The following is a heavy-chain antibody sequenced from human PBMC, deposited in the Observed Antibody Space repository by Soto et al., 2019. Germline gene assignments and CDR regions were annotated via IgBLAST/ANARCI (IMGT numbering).Heavy chain of an antibody. V-gene: IGHV4-59*08. CDR2: IYYSGTT. J-gene: IGHJ4*02. CDR1: GGSISSYY. Sequence: PSETLSLTCTVSGGSISSYYWSWIRQPPGKGLEWIGYIYYSGTTKDNPSLKSRVTISVDTSKNQFSLKLSSVTAADTAVYYCASGRNAYSYAGFGFWGQGTLVTVSS. D-gene: IGHD4-4*01. CDR3: ASGRNAYSYAGFGF.